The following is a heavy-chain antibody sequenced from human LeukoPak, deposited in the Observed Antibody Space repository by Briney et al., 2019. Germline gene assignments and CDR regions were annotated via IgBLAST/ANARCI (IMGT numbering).Heavy chain of an antibody. CDR2: INHSIST. V-gene: IGHV4-34*01. J-gene: IGHJ5*02. CDR1: GGSFSYYY. D-gene: IGHD3-9*01. Sequence: SETLSLTCAVYGGSFSYYYWSWIRQPPGKTLEWIGEINHSISTNYNPSLKSRVTISVDTSKNQFALKLSSVTAADTAVYYCAIRKYYDILTGYGKIRTSGFDPWGQGTLVTVSS. CDR3: AIRKYYDILTGYGKIRTSGFDP.